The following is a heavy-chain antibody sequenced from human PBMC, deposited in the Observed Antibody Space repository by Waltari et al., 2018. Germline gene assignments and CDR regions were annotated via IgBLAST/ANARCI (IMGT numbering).Heavy chain of an antibody. D-gene: IGHD3-22*01. CDR2: INHSGRT. Sequence: QVQLQQWGAGLLKPSETLSLTCAVYGGSFSGYYWRWIRQPPGKGLEWIGEINHSGRTNYNPSLKSRVTISVDTSKNQFSLKLSSVTAADTAVYYCARGSDYYDSSGYYDPFDYWGQGTLVTVSS. J-gene: IGHJ4*02. CDR1: GGSFSGYY. V-gene: IGHV4-34*01. CDR3: ARGSDYYDSSGYYDPFDY.